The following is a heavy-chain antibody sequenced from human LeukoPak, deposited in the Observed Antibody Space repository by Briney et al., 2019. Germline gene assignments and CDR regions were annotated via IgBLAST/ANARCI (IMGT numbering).Heavy chain of an antibody. CDR3: ARDRDYYDSSGPSGFDY. J-gene: IGHJ4*02. Sequence: LVKVSCKASGGTFSSYAISSVRQAPGQGLEWMGWIIPIFGTANYAQKFQGRVTITADESTSTAYMELSSLRSEDTAEYYCARDRDYYDSSGPSGFDYWGQGSLVTVSS. CDR2: IIPIFGTA. CDR1: GGTFSSYA. D-gene: IGHD3-22*01. V-gene: IGHV1-69*13.